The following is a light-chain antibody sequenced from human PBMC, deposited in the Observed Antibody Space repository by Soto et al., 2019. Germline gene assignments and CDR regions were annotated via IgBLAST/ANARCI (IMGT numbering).Light chain of an antibody. CDR2: AAS. Sequence: DIQMTQSPSSLSAYVGDRATITCRASQSINSYLNWYQQKPGKAPKPLIYAASSLQSGVPSRFSGSGSGTEFTLTISSLQPDDFATYYCQQYNTFWTFGQGTKVDIK. CDR1: QSINSY. V-gene: IGKV1-39*01. J-gene: IGKJ1*01. CDR3: QQYNTFWT.